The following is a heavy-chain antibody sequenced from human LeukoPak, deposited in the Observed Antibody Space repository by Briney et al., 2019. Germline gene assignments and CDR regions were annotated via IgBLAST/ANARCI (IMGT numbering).Heavy chain of an antibody. CDR2: IKPGGNEK. CDR3: ARDPPHGMDV. V-gene: IGHV3-7*01. J-gene: IGHJ6*02. Sequence: GGSLRLSCAASGFTFNNYWMTWVRQGPGKGLEWVTNIKPGGNEKYYVDSVKGRFTISRDNARNSLYLQMNSLRAEDTAVYYCARDPPHGMDVWGQGTTVTVSS. CDR1: GFTFNNYW.